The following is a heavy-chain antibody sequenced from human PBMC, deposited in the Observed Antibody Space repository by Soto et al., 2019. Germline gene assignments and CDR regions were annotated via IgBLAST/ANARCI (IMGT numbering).Heavy chain of an antibody. CDR2: IYYSGST. CDR1: VASISSGGYY. J-gene: IGHJ4*02. V-gene: IGHV4-31*03. CDR3: ATDRRVRFLGGPDY. Sequence: SETLSLTCTVSVASISSGGYYWSWIRQHPGEGLEWIGYIYYSGSTSYNPSLKSRVTISVDTSTDTAYMELSSLRSEDTAVYYCATDRRVRFLGGPDYWGQGTLVTVSS. D-gene: IGHD3-3*01.